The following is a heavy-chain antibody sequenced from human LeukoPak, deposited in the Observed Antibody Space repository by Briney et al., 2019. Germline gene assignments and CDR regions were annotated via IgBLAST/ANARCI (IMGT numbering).Heavy chain of an antibody. J-gene: IGHJ6*02. V-gene: IGHV3-30*18. CDR1: GFTFSSSG. Sequence: GGSLRLSCAASGFTFSSSGTHSVSQPPGNGMELGAVISYDGSKKYYADSVKGRFTISRDNSKSTLYLQMNSLRAEDTTVYFCAKDSATETTHYYYGMDVWGQGTTVTVSS. CDR3: AKDSATETTHYYYGMDV. CDR2: ISYDGSKK. D-gene: IGHD4-17*01.